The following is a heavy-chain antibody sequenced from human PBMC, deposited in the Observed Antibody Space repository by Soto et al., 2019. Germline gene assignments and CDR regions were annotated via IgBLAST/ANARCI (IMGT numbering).Heavy chain of an antibody. CDR1: GYTLTELS. V-gene: IGHV1-24*01. J-gene: IGHJ4*02. CDR2: FDPEDGET. CDR3: ATGLGATIGFDY. D-gene: IGHD1-26*01. Sequence: ASVKVSCKVSGYTLTELSMHWVRQAPGKGLEWMGGFDPEDGETIYAQKFQGRVTMTEDTSTDTAYMELSSLRSEDTAVYYCATGLGATIGFDYWGQGNLVTVSS.